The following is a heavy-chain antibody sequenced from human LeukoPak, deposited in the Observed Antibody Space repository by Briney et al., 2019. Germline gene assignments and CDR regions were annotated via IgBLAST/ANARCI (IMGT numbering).Heavy chain of an antibody. CDR3: ARDPNIVVVPAAINWFDP. V-gene: IGHV1-18*01. CDR1: GYTFTSYG. CDR2: ISAYNGNT. D-gene: IGHD2-2*02. Sequence: ASVKVSCKASGYTFTSYGISWVRQAPGQGLEWMGWISAYNGNTNYAQKLQGRVTMTTDTSTSTAYMELRSLRSDDTAMYYCARDPNIVVVPAAINWFDPWGQGTLVTVSS. J-gene: IGHJ5*02.